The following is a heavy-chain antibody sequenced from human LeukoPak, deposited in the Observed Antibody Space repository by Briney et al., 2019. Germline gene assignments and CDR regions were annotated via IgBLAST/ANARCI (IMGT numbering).Heavy chain of an antibody. CDR2: IDYDSSHI. CDR1: GFTFSTSA. D-gene: IGHD3-9*01. Sequence: KAGGSLRLSCAASGFTFSTSAMNWVRQVPGKGLEWVSSIDYDSSHIYYAASVRGRFTITRDNARDSVYLQMDSLRVEDTAVYYCTRDPLRYLRVGHYDYWGQGTLVAVSS. V-gene: IGHV3-21*01. CDR3: TRDPLRYLRVGHYDY. J-gene: IGHJ4*02.